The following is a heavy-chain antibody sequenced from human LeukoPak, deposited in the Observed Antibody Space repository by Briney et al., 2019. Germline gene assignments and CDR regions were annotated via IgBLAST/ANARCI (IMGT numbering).Heavy chain of an antibody. CDR2: INSDGSST. J-gene: IGHJ5*02. CDR3: ARAFTATASRTWFDP. Sequence: GGSLRLSRAASGFTFSSYWMHWVRQAPGKGLVWVSRINSDGSSTSYADSVKGRFTISRDNAKNTLYLQMNSLRAEDTAVYYCARAFTATASRTWFDPWGQGTLVTVSS. CDR1: GFTFSSYW. D-gene: IGHD2/OR15-2a*01. V-gene: IGHV3-74*01.